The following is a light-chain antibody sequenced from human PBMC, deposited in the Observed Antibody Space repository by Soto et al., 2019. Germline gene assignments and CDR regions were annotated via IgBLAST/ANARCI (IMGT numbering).Light chain of an antibody. Sequence: DIQMTQSPSSLSASVVYRATIPGRASQSISSYLNWYQQKPGKAPKLLIYAASSLQSGVPSRFSGSGSGTDFTLTISSLQPEDFATYYCQQSYSTPLTFGGGTKVEIK. J-gene: IGKJ4*01. V-gene: IGKV1-39*01. CDR1: QSISSY. CDR3: QQSYSTPLT. CDR2: AAS.